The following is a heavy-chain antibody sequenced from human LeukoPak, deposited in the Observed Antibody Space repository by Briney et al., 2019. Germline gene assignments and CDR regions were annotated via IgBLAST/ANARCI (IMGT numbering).Heavy chain of an antibody. CDR1: GFTFSSYA. Sequence: GGSLRLSCAASGFTFSSYAMHWVRQAPGKGLEWVAVISYDGSNKYYADSVKGRFTISRDNSKNTLYLQMNSLRAEDTAVYYCAREMVGYWDYWGQGTLVTVSS. CDR3: AREMVGYWDY. CDR2: ISYDGSNK. D-gene: IGHD2-8*02. J-gene: IGHJ4*02. V-gene: IGHV3-30*04.